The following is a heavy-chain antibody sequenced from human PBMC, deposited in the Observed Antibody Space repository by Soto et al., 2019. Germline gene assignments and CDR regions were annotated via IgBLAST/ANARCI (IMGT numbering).Heavy chain of an antibody. CDR2: IWYDGTNK. CDR1: GFIFSSYG. J-gene: IGHJ6*02. Sequence: HPGGSLRLSCAASGFIFSSYGMHWVRQAPGKGLEWVAFIWYDGTNKYYADSVKGRFTISRDNSKNTLYLQMNSLRAEDTAVYYCARDPYTHCSSTSCYTAYYYYYGMDVWGQGTTVTVS. CDR3: ARDPYTHCSSTSCYTAYYYYYGMDV. V-gene: IGHV3-33*01. D-gene: IGHD2-2*02.